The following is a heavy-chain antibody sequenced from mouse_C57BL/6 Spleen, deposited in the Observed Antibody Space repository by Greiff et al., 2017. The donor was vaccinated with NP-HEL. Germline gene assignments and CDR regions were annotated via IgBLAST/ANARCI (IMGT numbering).Heavy chain of an antibody. J-gene: IGHJ2*01. Sequence: EVQLQQSGTVLARPGASVKMSCKTSGYTFTSYWMHWVKQRPGQGLEWIGAIYPGNSDTSYNQKFKGKAKLTAVTSASTAYMELSSLTNEDSAVYYCTRSRGSRGDYFDYWGQGTTLTVSS. V-gene: IGHV1-5*01. D-gene: IGHD1-1*01. CDR3: TRSRGSRGDYFDY. CDR1: GYTFTSYW. CDR2: IYPGNSDT.